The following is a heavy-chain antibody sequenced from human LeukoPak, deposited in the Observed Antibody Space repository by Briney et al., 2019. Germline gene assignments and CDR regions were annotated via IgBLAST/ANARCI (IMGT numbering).Heavy chain of an antibody. D-gene: IGHD6-19*01. Sequence: GGSLRLSCAASGFTFSSYAMHWVRQAPGKGLEWVAVISYDGSNKYYADSVKGRFTISRDNSKNTLYLQMNSLRAEDTAVYYCAKDSVGIAVAGPAYYYYYGMDVWGQGTTVTVSS. CDR1: GFTFSSYA. J-gene: IGHJ6*02. CDR3: AKDSVGIAVAGPAYYYYYGMDV. CDR2: ISYDGSNK. V-gene: IGHV3-30-3*01.